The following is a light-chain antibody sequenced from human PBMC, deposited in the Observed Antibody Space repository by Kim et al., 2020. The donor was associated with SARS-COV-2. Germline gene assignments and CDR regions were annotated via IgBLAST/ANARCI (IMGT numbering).Light chain of an antibody. Sequence: APGERVTLSCRASQSVGSNLAWYHQKPGQAPRLLIFDASTRATGIPPRFSGSGFGTEFTLTISSLQSEDFAIYYCQQHNSWPALTFGGGTKVDIK. CDR2: DAS. CDR3: QQHNSWPALT. CDR1: QSVGSN. J-gene: IGKJ4*01. V-gene: IGKV3-15*01.